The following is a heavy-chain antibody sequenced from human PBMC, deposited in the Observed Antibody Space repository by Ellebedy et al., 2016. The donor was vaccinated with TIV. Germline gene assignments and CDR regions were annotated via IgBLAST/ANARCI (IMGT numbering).Heavy chain of an antibody. V-gene: IGHV3-7*01. CDR1: GFTFSSYG. D-gene: IGHD3-10*01. CDR2: IKQDGSEK. Sequence: PGGSLRLSCAASGFTFSSYGMSLVRQAPGQGLEWVANIKQDGSEKYYVDAVKGRVTISRGNATNSLYLQMNSLRAEDTAVYYCARAPLAYGSGAGVWYGMDVWGQGTTVTVSS. CDR3: ARAPLAYGSGAGVWYGMDV. J-gene: IGHJ6*02.